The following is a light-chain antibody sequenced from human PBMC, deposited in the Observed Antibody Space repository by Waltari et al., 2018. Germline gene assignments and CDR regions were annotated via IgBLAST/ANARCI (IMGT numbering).Light chain of an antibody. CDR2: GTS. J-gene: IGLJ2*01. Sequence: QSVLTQPPSVSGAPGQRVTISCTGSSSNIGAGYDVHWYQQLPGTAPKLLIYGTSNRPSGVPDRFSGPKSGTSASLAITGLQAEDEADYYCQSYDSSLSAVVFGGGTKLTVL. CDR3: QSYDSSLSAVV. CDR1: SSNIGAGYD. V-gene: IGLV1-40*01.